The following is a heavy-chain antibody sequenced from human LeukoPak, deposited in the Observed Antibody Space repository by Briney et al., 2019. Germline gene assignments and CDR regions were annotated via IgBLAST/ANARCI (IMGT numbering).Heavy chain of an antibody. CDR3: ARETTATSNGYGKYFQH. Sequence: ASVKVSCKASGYTFTSYYMHWVRQAPGQGLEWMGIINPSGGSTSYAQKFQGRVTMTRDTSTSTVYMELSSLRSEDTAVYYCARETTATSNGYGKYFQHWGQGTLVTVSS. CDR1: GYTFTSYY. D-gene: IGHD1-1*01. J-gene: IGHJ1*01. CDR2: INPSGGST. V-gene: IGHV1-46*01.